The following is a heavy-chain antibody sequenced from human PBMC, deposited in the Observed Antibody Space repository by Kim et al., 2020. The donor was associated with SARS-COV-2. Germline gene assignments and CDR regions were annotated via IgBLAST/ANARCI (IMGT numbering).Heavy chain of an antibody. V-gene: IGHV4-39*01. D-gene: IGHD2-2*02. J-gene: IGHJ4*02. CDR2: VYYTGST. CDR3: ARHFLGTSIRFLGLFQFDS. CDR1: GASISSSGYY. Sequence: SETLSLTCTVSGASISSSGYYWGWIRQPPGQGLEWIGSVYYTGSTYYNPSLKSRVTISVDTSKNQFSLKLSSVSAADTSVYYCARHFLGTSIRFLGLFQFDSWGQGTLGTVSS.